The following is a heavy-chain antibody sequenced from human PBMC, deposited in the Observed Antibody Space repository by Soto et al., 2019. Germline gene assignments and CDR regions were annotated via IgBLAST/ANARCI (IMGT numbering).Heavy chain of an antibody. Sequence: GASVKVSCKASGGTFSSYAISWVRQAPGQGLEWMGGIIPIFGTANYAQKFQGRVTITADESTSAAYMELSSLRSEDTAVYYCARVGSRDYYDSSGYYYPPNCFDPCGQRILVTVSS. D-gene: IGHD3-22*01. CDR1: GGTFSSYA. J-gene: IGHJ5*02. V-gene: IGHV1-69*13. CDR2: IIPIFGTA. CDR3: ARVGSRDYYDSSGYYYPPNCFDP.